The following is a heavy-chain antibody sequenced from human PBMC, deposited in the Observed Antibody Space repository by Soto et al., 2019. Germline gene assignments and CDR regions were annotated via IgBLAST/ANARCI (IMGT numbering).Heavy chain of an antibody. D-gene: IGHD2-2*01. J-gene: IGHJ6*02. CDR2: IIPLSATT. Sequence: QVQLVQSGTEVKKPGSSVKVSCKASGGTLSNNAISWVRQAPGQGLEWMGGIIPLSATTNYAQKFQGRVTITADRSTRTAYMELTSPTSEDTALYYGARGFDDRGIVVVPAANTWYYGMDVWGQGTTVTVSS. V-gene: IGHV1-69*06. CDR1: GGTLSNNA. CDR3: ARGFDDRGIVVVPAANTWYYGMDV.